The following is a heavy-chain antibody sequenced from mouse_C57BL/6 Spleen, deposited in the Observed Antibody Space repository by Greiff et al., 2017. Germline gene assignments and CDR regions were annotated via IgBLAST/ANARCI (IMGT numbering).Heavy chain of an antibody. CDR1: GFSLTSYG. V-gene: IGHV2-2*01. CDR3: ARGGGWFAY. Sequence: VQLQQSGPGLVQPSQSLSITCTASGFSLTSYGVHWVRQSPGKGLEWLGVIWSGGSTDYNAAFISRLSISKDNSKCQVFFKMSSLQADDTAIYYCARGGGWFAYWGQGTLVTVSA. J-gene: IGHJ3*01. CDR2: IWSGGST.